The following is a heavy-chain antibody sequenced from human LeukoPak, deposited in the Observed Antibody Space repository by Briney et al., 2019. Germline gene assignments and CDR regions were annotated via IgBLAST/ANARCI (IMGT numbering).Heavy chain of an antibody. D-gene: IGHD6-6*01. V-gene: IGHV4-30-2*01. Sequence: SQTLSLTCAVSGGSISSGGYSWSWIRQPPGKGLEWIGYIYHSGSTYYNPSLKSRVTISVDTSKNQFSLKLSSVTAADTAVYYCARGPGGSSSELDYYYYMDVWGKGTTVTVSS. J-gene: IGHJ6*03. CDR2: IYHSGST. CDR3: ARGPGGSSSELDYYYYMDV. CDR1: GGSISSGGYS.